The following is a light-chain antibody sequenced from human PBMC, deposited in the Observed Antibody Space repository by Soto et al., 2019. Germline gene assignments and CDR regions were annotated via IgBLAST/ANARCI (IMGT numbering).Light chain of an antibody. CDR2: DAS. CDR1: QSVSSY. V-gene: IGKV3-11*01. Sequence: EIVLTQSPATLSLSPGERGTLSCRASQSVSSYLAWYQQKPGQAPRLLIYDASNRATGIPARFSGSGSGTDFTLTISSLEPEDFAVYYCPQRSSWPCTFGQGTRLEI. CDR3: PQRSSWPCT. J-gene: IGKJ5*01.